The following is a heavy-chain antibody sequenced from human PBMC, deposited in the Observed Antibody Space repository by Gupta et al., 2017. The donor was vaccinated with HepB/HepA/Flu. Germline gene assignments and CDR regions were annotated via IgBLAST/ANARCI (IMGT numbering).Heavy chain of an antibody. J-gene: IGHJ4*02. D-gene: IGHD4-23*01. CDR3: SRCFVGSENSQFDY. CDR2: INPVSGRN. Sequence: QVQLVQSGAEVNKPGASVRVSCKASGYIFSLYHINWVRQATGEGLEWVGWINPVSGRNGFLHVGHGRATVTTNNSIETEYVELNKLNHDNTAVYLCSRCFVGSENSQFDYWGQGSLVTVSS. CDR1: GYIFSLYH. V-gene: IGHV1-8*01.